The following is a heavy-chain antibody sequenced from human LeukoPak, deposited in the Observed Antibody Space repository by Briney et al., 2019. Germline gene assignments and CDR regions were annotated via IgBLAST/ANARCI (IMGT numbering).Heavy chain of an antibody. V-gene: IGHV4-34*01. CDR1: GGSFSTYY. D-gene: IGHD6-19*01. CDR3: ARVGWYDHYFDY. CDR2: INHSGST. J-gene: IGHJ4*02. Sequence: SETLSLTCAVYGGSFSTYYWSWIRQPPGKGLEWIGEINHSGSTNYNPSLKSRVTISVDTSKNQFSLKLRSVTAADTAVYYCARVGWYDHYFDYWGQGTLVTVSS.